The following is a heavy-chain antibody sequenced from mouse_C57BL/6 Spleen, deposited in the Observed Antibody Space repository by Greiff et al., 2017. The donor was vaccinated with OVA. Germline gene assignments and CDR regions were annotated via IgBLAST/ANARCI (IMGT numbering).Heavy chain of an antibody. V-gene: IGHV1-69*01. D-gene: IGHD2-12*01. CDR2: IDPSDSYT. CDR3: AIRRGYAMDY. J-gene: IGHJ4*01. Sequence: QVQLKQPGAELVMPGASVKLSCKASGYTFTSYWMHWVKQRPGQGLEWIGEIDPSDSYTNYNQKFKGKSTLTVDKSSSTAYMQLSSLTSEDSAVYYCAIRRGYAMDYWGQGTSVTVSS. CDR1: GYTFTSYW.